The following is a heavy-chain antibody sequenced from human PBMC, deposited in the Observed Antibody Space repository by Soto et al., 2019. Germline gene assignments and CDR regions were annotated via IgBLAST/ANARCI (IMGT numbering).Heavy chain of an antibody. D-gene: IGHD2-2*01. CDR2: INHSGST. V-gene: IGHV4-34*01. Sequence: PSETLSLTCAVYGGSFSGYYWSWIRQPPGKGLEWIGEINHSGSTNYNPSLKSRVTISVDTSKNQFSLKLSSVTAADTAVYYCARGQSEGDLDCSSTSCYLFWFDPWGQGTLVTVSS. CDR3: ARGQSEGDLDCSSTSCYLFWFDP. J-gene: IGHJ5*02. CDR1: GGSFSGYY.